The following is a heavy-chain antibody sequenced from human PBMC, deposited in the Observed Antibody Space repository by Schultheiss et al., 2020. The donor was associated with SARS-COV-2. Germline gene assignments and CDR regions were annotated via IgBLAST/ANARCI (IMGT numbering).Heavy chain of an antibody. CDR3: ARVRFSYGMDV. CDR2: IYYSGST. D-gene: IGHD3-3*01. CDR1: GGSISSYY. J-gene: IGHJ6*02. V-gene: IGHV4-59*01. Sequence: ESLKISCTVSGGSISSYYWSWIRQPPGKGLEWIGYIYYSGSTNYNPSLKSRVTISVDTSKNQFSLKLSSVTAADTAVYYCARVRFSYGMDVWGQGTTVTVSS.